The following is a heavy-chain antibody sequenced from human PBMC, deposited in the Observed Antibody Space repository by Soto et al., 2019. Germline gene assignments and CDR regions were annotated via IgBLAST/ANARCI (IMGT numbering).Heavy chain of an antibody. CDR3: ARGMRGYSYGPLDY. Sequence: VQLVESGGGVVQPGRSLRLSCAASGFTFSSYGMHWVRQAPGKGLEWVAVIWYDGSNKYYADSVKGRFTISRDNSKNTLYLQMNSLRAEDTAVYYCARGMRGYSYGPLDYWGQGTLVTVSS. CDR2: IWYDGSNK. D-gene: IGHD5-18*01. J-gene: IGHJ4*02. V-gene: IGHV3-33*01. CDR1: GFTFSSYG.